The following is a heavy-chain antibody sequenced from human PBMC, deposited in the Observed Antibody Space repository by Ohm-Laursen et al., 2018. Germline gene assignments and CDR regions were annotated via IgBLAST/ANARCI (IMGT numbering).Heavy chain of an antibody. CDR2: ITAAGGST. CDR1: GFTFSSFA. Sequence: SLRLSCTASGFTFSSFAMSWVRQAPGKGLEWVSAITAAGGSTYYADSVKGRFTISRDNSKNTLYLQMNSLRAEDTAVYYCAKGPRGPTMVRGVIYYWGQGTLVTVSS. D-gene: IGHD3-10*01. J-gene: IGHJ4*02. V-gene: IGHV3-23*01. CDR3: AKGPRGPTMVRGVIYY.